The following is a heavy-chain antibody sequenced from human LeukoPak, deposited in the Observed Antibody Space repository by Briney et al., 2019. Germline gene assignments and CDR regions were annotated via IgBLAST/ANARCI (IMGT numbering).Heavy chain of an antibody. Sequence: SETLSLTCAVYGGSFSGYYWSWIRQPPGKGLEWIGEINHSGSTNYNPSLKSRVTISVDTSKNQFSLKLSSVTAADTAVYYCARPARTGYYVYWGQGTLVTVSS. V-gene: IGHV4-34*01. CDR3: ARPARTGYYVY. CDR1: GGSFSGYY. CDR2: INHSGST. J-gene: IGHJ4*02. D-gene: IGHD3-3*01.